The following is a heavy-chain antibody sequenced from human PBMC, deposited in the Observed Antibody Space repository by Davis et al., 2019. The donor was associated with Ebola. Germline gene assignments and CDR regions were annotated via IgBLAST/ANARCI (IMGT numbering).Heavy chain of an antibody. V-gene: IGHV3-33*05. Sequence: GESLKISCAASGFTFSSYGMHWVRQAPGKGLEWVAVISYDGSNKYYADSVKGRFTISRDNAKNSLYLQMNSLRAEDTAVYYCTRHAYYYYYGMDVWGQGTTVTVSS. CDR1: GFTFSSYG. J-gene: IGHJ6*02. CDR3: TRHAYYYYYGMDV. CDR2: ISYDGSNK.